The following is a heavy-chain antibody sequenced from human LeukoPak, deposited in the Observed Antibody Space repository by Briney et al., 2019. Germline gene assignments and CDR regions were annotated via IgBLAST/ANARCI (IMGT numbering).Heavy chain of an antibody. J-gene: IGHJ4*02. D-gene: IGHD3-10*01. CDR3: ARDSITMVRGVPYYFDY. CDR1: GDSVSSNSAA. Sequence: SQTLSLTCAISGDSVSSNSAAWNWIRQSPSRGLEWLGRTYYRSKWYNDYAVSVKSRITINPDTSKNQFSLKLSSVTAADTAVYYCARDSITMVRGVPYYFDYWGQGTLVTVSS. CDR2: TYYRSKWYN. V-gene: IGHV6-1*01.